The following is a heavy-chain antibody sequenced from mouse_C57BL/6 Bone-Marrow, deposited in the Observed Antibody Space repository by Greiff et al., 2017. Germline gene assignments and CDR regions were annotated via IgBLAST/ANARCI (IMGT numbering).Heavy chain of an antibody. CDR1: EYEFPSHD. J-gene: IGHJ1*03. CDR3: ARTGSYWYFDV. V-gene: IGHV5-2*01. Sequence: EVKVVESGGGLVQPGESLKLSCESNEYEFPSHDMSWVRKTPEKRLELVAAINSDGGSTYYPDTMERRFIISRDNTKKTLYLQMSILRSEDTALYYCARTGSYWYFDVWGTGTTVTVSS. D-gene: IGHD4-1*01. CDR2: INSDGGST.